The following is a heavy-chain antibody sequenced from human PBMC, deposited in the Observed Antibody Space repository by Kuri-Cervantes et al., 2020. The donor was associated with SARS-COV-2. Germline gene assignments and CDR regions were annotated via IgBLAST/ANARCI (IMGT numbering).Heavy chain of an antibody. J-gene: IGHJ6*03. CDR2: IYYSGST. CDR1: GGSISSSSYY. Sequence: SDTLSLTCTVSGGSISSSSYYWGWIRQPPGKGLEWIGSIYYSGSTYNNPSLKSRVTISVDTSKNQFSLKLSSVTAADTAVYYCARHGDSGWYNYYYYMDVWGKGTTVTVSS. CDR3: ARHGDSGWYNYYYYMDV. V-gene: IGHV4-39*01. D-gene: IGHD6-19*01.